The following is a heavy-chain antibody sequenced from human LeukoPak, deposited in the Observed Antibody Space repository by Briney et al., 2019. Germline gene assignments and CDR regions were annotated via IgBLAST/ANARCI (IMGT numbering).Heavy chain of an antibody. V-gene: IGHV3-7*01. CDR3: ARDYYPWGSGYDYKRYFDY. CDR2: IKQDGSEK. CDR1: GFTFSSYW. J-gene: IGHJ4*02. D-gene: IGHD3-22*01. Sequence: GGSLRLSCAASGFTFSSYWMSWVRQAPGKGLEWVANIKQDGSEKYYVDSVKGRFTISRDNAKNSLYLQMNSLRAEDTAVYYCARDYYPWGSGYDYKRYFDYWGQGTLVTVSS.